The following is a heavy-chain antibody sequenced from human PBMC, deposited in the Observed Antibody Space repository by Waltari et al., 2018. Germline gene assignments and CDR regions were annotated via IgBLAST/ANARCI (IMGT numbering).Heavy chain of an antibody. D-gene: IGHD3-10*01. J-gene: IGHJ6*02. CDR3: ARGLWFGELSYYYGMDV. CDR1: GGSISSYY. Sequence: QVQLQESGPGLVKPSETLSLTCTVSGGSISSYYWSWIRQPPGKGLEWIGYIYYSGSTNYNPSLKSRVTISVDTSKNQFSLKLSSVTAADTAVYYCARGLWFGELSYYYGMDVWGQGTTVTVSS. CDR2: IYYSGST. V-gene: IGHV4-59*01.